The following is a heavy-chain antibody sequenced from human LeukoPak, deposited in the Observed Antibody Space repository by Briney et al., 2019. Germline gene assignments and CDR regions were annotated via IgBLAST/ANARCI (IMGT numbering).Heavy chain of an antibody. D-gene: IGHD1-1*01. J-gene: IGHJ5*02. CDR2: IKQDGSEK. Sequence: GGSLRLSCVASGFTFSTYWMSWVRQAPGKGLEWVANIKQDGSEKYYVDSVKGRFTISRDNAKNSLYLQMDSLRAEDTAVYYCARDQGNGCFDPWGQGSLVTVSS. CDR3: ARDQGNGCFDP. CDR1: GFTFSTYW. V-gene: IGHV3-7*01.